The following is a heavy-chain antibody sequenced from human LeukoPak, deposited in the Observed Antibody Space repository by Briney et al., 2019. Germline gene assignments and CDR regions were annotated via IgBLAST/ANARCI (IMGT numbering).Heavy chain of an antibody. V-gene: IGHV6-1*01. J-gene: IGHJ4*02. CDR1: GDSVSSNSAA. CDR2: TYYRSKWYN. Sequence: SQTLSLTCAISGDSVSSNSAAWHWIRQSPSRGLEWLGRTYYRSKWYNDYAVSVKSRITINPDTSKNQFSLQLNSVTPEDTAGYYCARDQVVAAAGLDYWGQGTLVTVSS. D-gene: IGHD6-13*01. CDR3: ARDQVVAAAGLDY.